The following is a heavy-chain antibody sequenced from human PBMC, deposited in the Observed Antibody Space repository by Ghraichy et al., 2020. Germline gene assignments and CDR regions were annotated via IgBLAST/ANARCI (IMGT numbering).Heavy chain of an antibody. D-gene: IGHD3-10*01. J-gene: IGHJ5*02. CDR1: GGSFSGHY. V-gene: IGHV4-34*01. CDR2: ISHSGGS. Sequence: SETLSLTCAVYGGSFSGHYWSWIRQPPGKGLEWIGEISHSGGSNYSPSLKSRVTISVDTSKNQFSLKLSSVTAADTAVYYCATGVAFGSGRGGNWFDPWGQGTLVTVSS. CDR3: ATGVAFGSGRGGNWFDP.